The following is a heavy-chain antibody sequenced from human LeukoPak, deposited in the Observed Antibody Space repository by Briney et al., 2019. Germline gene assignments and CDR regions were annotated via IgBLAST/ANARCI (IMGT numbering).Heavy chain of an antibody. V-gene: IGHV3-11*04. D-gene: IGHD3-22*01. CDR3: ARGGHYYDSSGFNDY. CDR1: GFTFSDYN. J-gene: IGHJ4*02. Sequence: GGSLRLSCAASGFTFSDYNMRWIRQAPGKGLEWVSSISRSGSTKYYADSVKGRFTISRDNAKNSLYLQMNSLRAEDTAVYYCARGGHYYDSSGFNDYWGQGTLVTVSS. CDR2: ISRSGSTK.